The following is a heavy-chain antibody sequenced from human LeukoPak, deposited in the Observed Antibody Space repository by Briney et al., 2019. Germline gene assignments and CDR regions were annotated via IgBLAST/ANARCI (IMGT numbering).Heavy chain of an antibody. D-gene: IGHD2-8*02. CDR3: ARIRCGHTGDICYNH. V-gene: IGHV4-34*01. CDR2: VSPGGYI. Sequence: SETLSLTCTVSGVSFNAYYWSWIRQSPGEGLEWIGEVSPGGYIKYNPSLKSRVTISVDTSESQLSLRLSSVTAADTAMYHCARIRCGHTGDICYNHWAQGTLVTVSS. CDR1: GVSFNAYY. J-gene: IGHJ5*02.